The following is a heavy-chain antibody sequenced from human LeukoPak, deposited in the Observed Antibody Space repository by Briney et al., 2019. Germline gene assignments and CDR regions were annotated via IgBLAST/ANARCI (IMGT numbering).Heavy chain of an antibody. Sequence: PGGSLRLSCAASGFIVSSSYMSWLRQAPGKGLEWVSIIHSGGNTYYADSVKGRFTISRDSSKNTMSLQMSSLSAEDAAVYYCVSHSDTLTSYSFDYWGQGTLATVSP. CDR2: IHSGGNT. J-gene: IGHJ4*02. D-gene: IGHD3-9*01. CDR1: GFIVSSSY. V-gene: IGHV3-53*01. CDR3: VSHSDTLTSYSFDY.